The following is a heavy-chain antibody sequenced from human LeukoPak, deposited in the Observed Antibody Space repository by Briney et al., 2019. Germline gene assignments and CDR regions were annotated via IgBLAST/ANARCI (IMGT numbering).Heavy chain of an antibody. Sequence: GGSLRLSCAASGFTFSSYSMNWVRQAPGKGLEWAGRIKSKTDGGTTDYAAPVKGRFTISRDDSKNTLYLQMNSLKTEDTAVYYCTTGYIAVDVWGKGTTVTISS. CDR3: TTGYIAVDV. CDR2: IKSKTDGGTT. J-gene: IGHJ6*04. D-gene: IGHD6-13*01. CDR1: GFTFSSYS. V-gene: IGHV3-15*01.